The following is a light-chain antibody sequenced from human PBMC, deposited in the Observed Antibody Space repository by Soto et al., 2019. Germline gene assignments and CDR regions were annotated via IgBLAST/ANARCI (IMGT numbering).Light chain of an antibody. Sequence: DIQMTQSPSTLSASVGDRVTITCRASQSISSWLAWYQQKPGKAPRLLIYDASSLESGVPSRFRGSGSGTEFTITISSLQTDDFATYYCQQYNSYSVTFGQGTKVDIK. V-gene: IGKV1-5*01. CDR2: DAS. CDR1: QSISSW. CDR3: QQYNSYSVT. J-gene: IGKJ1*01.